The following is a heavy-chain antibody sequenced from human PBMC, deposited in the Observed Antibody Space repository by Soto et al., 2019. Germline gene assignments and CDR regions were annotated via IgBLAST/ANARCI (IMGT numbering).Heavy chain of an antibody. D-gene: IGHD3-3*01. J-gene: IGHJ6*02. Sequence: QVQLVESGGGLVKPGGSLRLSCVASGFTFSDYYMNWIRQAPGKGLEWVSHISSTGGTVYYADSVEGRFTISRDNAKNSLYREMNSLRAEDTALYYCARDPFWSGFHGMDVWGQGTTVTVSS. CDR2: ISSTGGTV. CDR3: ARDPFWSGFHGMDV. CDR1: GFTFSDYY. V-gene: IGHV3-11*01.